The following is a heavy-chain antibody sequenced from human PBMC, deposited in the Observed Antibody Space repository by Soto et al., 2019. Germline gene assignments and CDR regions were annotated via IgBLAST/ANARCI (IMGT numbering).Heavy chain of an antibody. CDR2: INCGSGNT. CDR1: GYTFTKYA. Sequence: QVQLVQSGAEVKKPGASVKVSCKASGYTFTKYALHWVRQAPGQRLEWMGRINCGSGNTEYSQKFQGRVTMTRDTSASKSYMEMGCLSSEDTAVYYCARGEGYCSGGVCYRWFDPWGQGTLVTVSS. V-gene: IGHV1-3*01. D-gene: IGHD2-8*02. CDR3: ARGEGYCSGGVCYRWFDP. J-gene: IGHJ5*02.